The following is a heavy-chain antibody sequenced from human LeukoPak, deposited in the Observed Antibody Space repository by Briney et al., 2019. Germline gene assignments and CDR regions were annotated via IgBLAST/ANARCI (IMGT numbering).Heavy chain of an antibody. Sequence: GGSLRLSCAASGFTFSNAWMNWVRQAPGKGLEWVGRIKSKTDGGTTDYAAPVKGKFTISRDDSKNTLYLQMNSLKTEDTAVYYCTTDGIVVVITPYYYYYGMDVWGQGTTVTVSS. CDR3: TTDGIVVVITPYYYYYGMDV. CDR1: GFTFSNAW. CDR2: IKSKTDGGTT. V-gene: IGHV3-15*07. D-gene: IGHD3-22*01. J-gene: IGHJ6*02.